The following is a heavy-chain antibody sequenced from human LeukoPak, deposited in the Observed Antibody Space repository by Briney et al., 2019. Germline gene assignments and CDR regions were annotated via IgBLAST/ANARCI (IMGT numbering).Heavy chain of an antibody. V-gene: IGHV3-23*01. J-gene: IGHJ5*02. CDR2: ISGNGGRT. CDR1: GFTFSSYG. CDR3: AKDGGAYQFDT. Sequence: GGSLTLSRAASGFTFSSYGMSWVRQPPGKELEWVSAISGNGGRTYYADSVKGRFTISRDNSKNTLYLQMNSLRAEDTAVYYCAKDGGAYQFDTWGQGTLVTVSS. D-gene: IGHD2-21*01.